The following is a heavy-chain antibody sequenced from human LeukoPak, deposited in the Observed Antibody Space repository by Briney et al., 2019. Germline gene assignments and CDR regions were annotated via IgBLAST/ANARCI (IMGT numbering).Heavy chain of an antibody. J-gene: IGHJ6*02. CDR2: ISYDGSNE. Sequence: GGSLRLSCTASGFTFSSYAMHWVRQAPGKGLECVAVISYDGSNEHYADSVKGRFTISRDNSKNTQYLQMNSLRAEDTAVYYCATSWGPDTSAFRWGRDGMDVWGQGTTVIVS. D-gene: IGHD3-16*01. V-gene: IGHV3-30-3*01. CDR1: GFTFSSYA. CDR3: ATSWGPDTSAFRWGRDGMDV.